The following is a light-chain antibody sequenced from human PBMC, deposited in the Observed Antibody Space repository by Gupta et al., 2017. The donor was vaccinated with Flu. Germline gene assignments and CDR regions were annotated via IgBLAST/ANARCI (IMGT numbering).Light chain of an antibody. CDR2: AAS. CDR3: QQTYSIPWT. J-gene: IGKJ1*01. V-gene: IGKV1-39*01. Sequence: DIQMTQSPSSLSASVGDRVTITCRASQNISTYLNWYQQKPGKAPNLLIYAASTLQSGVPSRFRGSGSVTDFTLTISNLQPEDSATYYCQQTYSIPWTFGQGTKVEIK. CDR1: QNISTY.